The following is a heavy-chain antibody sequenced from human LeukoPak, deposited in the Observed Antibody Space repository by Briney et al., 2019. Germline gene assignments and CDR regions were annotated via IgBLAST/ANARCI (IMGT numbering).Heavy chain of an antibody. J-gene: IGHJ4*02. CDR3: ARALAVAGVRKTSDY. CDR1: GYTFTGYY. Sequence: GASVKVSCKASGYTFTGYYMPWVRQAPGQGLEWMGWINPNSGGTNYAQKFQGRVTMTRDTSISTAYMELSRLRSDDTAVYYCARALAVAGVRKTSDYWGQGTLVTVSS. D-gene: IGHD6-19*01. V-gene: IGHV1-2*02. CDR2: INPNSGGT.